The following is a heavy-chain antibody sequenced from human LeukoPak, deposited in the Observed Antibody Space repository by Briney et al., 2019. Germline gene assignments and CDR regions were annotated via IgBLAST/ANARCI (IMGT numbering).Heavy chain of an antibody. V-gene: IGHV4-34*01. D-gene: IGHD3-3*01. CDR3: ARATIFGVVSVDAFDI. Sequence: SETLSLTCAVSGGSLSGYYWSWIRQAPGKGLDWIGEINQSGSTNYNPSLKSRVTISVDTSKNQFSLKLTSVTAADTAVYYCARATIFGVVSVDAFDIWGQGTMVTVSS. J-gene: IGHJ3*02. CDR2: INQSGST. CDR1: GGSLSGYY.